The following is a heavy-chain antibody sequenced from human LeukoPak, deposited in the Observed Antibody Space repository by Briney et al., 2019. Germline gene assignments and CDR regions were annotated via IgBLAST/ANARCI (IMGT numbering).Heavy chain of an antibody. CDR3: ARSPYTYGSLFYLDY. CDR1: GYTFTSYY. CDR2: INPSGGST. V-gene: IGHV1-46*01. J-gene: IGHJ4*02. D-gene: IGHD5-18*01. Sequence: GASVKVSCKASGYTFTSYYMHWVRQAPGQGLEWMGIINPSGGSTNFAQKFQGRVTLTEDTSTGTVYMDLNSLRSDDTAVYFCARSPYTYGSLFYLDYWGQGTQVTVSS.